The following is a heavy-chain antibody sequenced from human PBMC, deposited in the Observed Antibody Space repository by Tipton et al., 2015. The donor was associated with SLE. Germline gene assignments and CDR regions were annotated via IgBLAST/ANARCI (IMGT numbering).Heavy chain of an antibody. J-gene: IGHJ4*02. CDR3: AKEPTAGPAKEFDN. V-gene: IGHV3-23*01. CDR1: GFTFSNYV. CDR2: ISGNGFAT. Sequence: SLRLSCVASGFTFSNYVMTWVRQAPGKGLEWVSGISGNGFATFYADSVRGRFIISRENSKKTLYLQMNSLRPDDTAMYYCAKEPTAGPAKEFDNWGQGTLVTVSS. D-gene: IGHD1-14*01.